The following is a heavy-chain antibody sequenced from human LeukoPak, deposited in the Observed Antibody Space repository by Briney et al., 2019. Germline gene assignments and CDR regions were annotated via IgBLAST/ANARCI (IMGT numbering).Heavy chain of an antibody. V-gene: IGHV3-23*01. CDR3: AKDLYYDSSGYTFDY. J-gene: IGHJ4*02. CDR2: ITGSGGGT. CDR1: GFTFSSYA. D-gene: IGHD3-22*01. Sequence: RSLRLSCAASGFTFSSYAMSWVRQAPGKGLEWVSAITGSGGGTYYADSVKGRFTISRDNSKNTLYLQMNSLRAEDTAVYYCAKDLYYDSSGYTFDYWGQGTLVTVSS.